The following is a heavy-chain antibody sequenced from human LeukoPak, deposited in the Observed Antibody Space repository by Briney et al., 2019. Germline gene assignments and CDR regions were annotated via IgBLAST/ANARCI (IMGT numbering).Heavy chain of an antibody. V-gene: IGHV3-30*04. CDR3: ARDAGYYFDY. D-gene: IGHD1-14*01. CDR1: GFTFSSYA. Sequence: GRSLRLSCAASGFTFSSYAMHWVRQAPGKGLEWVAVISYDGSNKYYTDSVKGRFTISRDNSKNTLYLQMNSLRAEDTAVYYCARDAGYYFDYWGQGTLVTVSS. J-gene: IGHJ4*02. CDR2: ISYDGSNK.